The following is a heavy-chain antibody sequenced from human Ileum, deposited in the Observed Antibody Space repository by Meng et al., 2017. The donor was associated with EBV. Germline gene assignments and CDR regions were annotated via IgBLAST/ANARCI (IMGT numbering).Heavy chain of an antibody. J-gene: IGHJ4*02. CDR2: ISGYNGNA. D-gene: IGHD6-19*01. CDR3: ARIAGSGWNFDY. V-gene: IGHV1-18*01. CDR1: GYTFTSYG. Sequence: QVQLVKSGTEVKNPGASVKVSCKPSGYTFTSYGITWVRQAPGQGLEWMGWISGYNGNANYAQKLQGRVTMTTDTSTSTVYMELRSLRSEDTAVYYCARIAGSGWNFDYWGQGTLVTVSS.